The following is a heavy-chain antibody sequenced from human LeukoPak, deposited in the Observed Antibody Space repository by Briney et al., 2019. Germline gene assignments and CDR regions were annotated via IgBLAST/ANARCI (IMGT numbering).Heavy chain of an antibody. Sequence: ASVKVPCKASGGTFSSYAISWVRQAPGQGLEWMGGIIPIFGTANYAQKFQGRVTITADESTSTAYMELSSLRSEDTAVYYCARQDSKWPGRGHPHWGQGTLVTVSS. CDR1: GGTFSSYA. D-gene: IGHD5-12*01. CDR3: ARQDSKWPGRGHPH. V-gene: IGHV1-69*13. J-gene: IGHJ4*02. CDR2: IIPIFGTA.